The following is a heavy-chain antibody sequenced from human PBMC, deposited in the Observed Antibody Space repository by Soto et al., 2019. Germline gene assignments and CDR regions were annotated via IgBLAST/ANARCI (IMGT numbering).Heavy chain of an antibody. CDR3: ARGSAAKRYFDL. D-gene: IGHD5-18*01. CDR2: IFPSGAT. V-gene: IGHV4-30-4*01. Sequence: QVQLQESGPGLVKPSQTLSLMCTVSGAPISGGDYHWSWIRQPPGKGLEWIGYIFPSGATHYNSSLGSRITMSVETSKSHFSLKLTSVTAADTAVYFCARGSAAKRYFDLWGRCTLVTVSS. CDR1: GAPISGGDYH. J-gene: IGHJ2*01.